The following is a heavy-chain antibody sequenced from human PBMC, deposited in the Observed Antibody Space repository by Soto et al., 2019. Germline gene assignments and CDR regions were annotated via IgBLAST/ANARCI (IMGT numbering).Heavy chain of an antibody. CDR1: GYTFTSYG. CDR3: ASLRYSGYDFGYYGMDV. V-gene: IGHV1-18*04. CDR2: ISAYNGNT. Sequence: ASVKVSCKASGYTFTSYGISWVRQAPGQGLEWMGWISAYNGNTNYAQKLQGRVTMTTDTSTSTAYMELRSLRSDDTAVYYCASLRYSGYDFGYYGMDVWGQGTTVTSP. J-gene: IGHJ6*02. D-gene: IGHD5-12*01.